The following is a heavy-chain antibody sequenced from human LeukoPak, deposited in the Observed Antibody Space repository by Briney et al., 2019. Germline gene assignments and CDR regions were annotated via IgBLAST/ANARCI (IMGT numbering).Heavy chain of an antibody. CDR3: ARIGSGYDYDY. J-gene: IGHJ4*02. V-gene: IGHV4-31*03. CDR1: GGSISSGGYY. D-gene: IGHD5-12*01. CDR2: IYYSGSS. Sequence: SETLSLTCTVSGGSISSGGYYWSWIRQPPGKGLEWIGYIYYSGSSYYNPSLKSRVTMSVDTSTNQFSLKLSSVTAADTAVYYCARIGSGYDYDYWGQGTLVTVSS.